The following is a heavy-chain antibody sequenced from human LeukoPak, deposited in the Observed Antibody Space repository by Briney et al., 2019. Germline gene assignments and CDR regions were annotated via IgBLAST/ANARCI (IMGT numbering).Heavy chain of an antibody. CDR1: GFTFSSYS. CDR3: AREPTGYSSSWAMDV. D-gene: IGHD6-6*01. V-gene: IGHV3-21*01. J-gene: IGHJ6*03. Sequence: GGSQRLSCAASGFTFSSYSMNWVRQAPGKGLEWVSSISSSSSYIYYADSVKGRFTISRDNARTSLYLQMNSLRAEDTAVYYCAREPTGYSSSWAMDVWGKGTTVTVSS. CDR2: ISSSSSYI.